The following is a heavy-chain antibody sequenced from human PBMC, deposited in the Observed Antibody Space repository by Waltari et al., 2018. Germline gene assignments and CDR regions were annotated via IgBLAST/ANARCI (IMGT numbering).Heavy chain of an antibody. Sequence: QVQLVESGGGVVQPGGSLSLSCVASGFTFSNSGMHWVRQAPGKGLEWGAFIRSDGSNKYYVDSVKGRFTISRDNSKKTLYLQMNSLRIEDTAVYYCAKGGPTTGHLDYWGQGTLVTVSS. D-gene: IGHD2-2*01. CDR3: AKGGPTTGHLDY. CDR2: IRSDGSNK. J-gene: IGHJ4*02. V-gene: IGHV3-30*02. CDR1: GFTFSNSG.